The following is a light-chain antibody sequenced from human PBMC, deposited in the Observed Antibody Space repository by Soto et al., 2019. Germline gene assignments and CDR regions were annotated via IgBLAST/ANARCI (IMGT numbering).Light chain of an antibody. CDR3: SSYTSSSTVV. CDR2: DVS. Sequence: QSALTQPASVSGSPGQSITISCTGTSSDVGGYNYVSWYLHHPGKAPKLMIYDVSNRPSGVSNRFSGSKSGNTASLTISGLQAEDEADYYCSSYTSSSTVVFGGGTKVTVL. J-gene: IGLJ2*01. CDR1: SSDVGGYNY. V-gene: IGLV2-14*03.